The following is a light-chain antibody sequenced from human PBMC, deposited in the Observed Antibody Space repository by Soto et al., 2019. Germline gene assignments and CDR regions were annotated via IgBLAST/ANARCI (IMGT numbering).Light chain of an antibody. J-gene: IGKJ4*01. CDR2: SAS. CDR1: QGIGSW. CDR3: QQASSFPRT. Sequence: DIQMTQSPSSVSASVGDRVTITCRASQGIGSWLAWYQQKSGKAPTLLIYSASTLQSGVPSRFSGSGSGTDFTLTISSLQPADFATYYCQQASSFPRTFGGGTKVEIK. V-gene: IGKV1-12*01.